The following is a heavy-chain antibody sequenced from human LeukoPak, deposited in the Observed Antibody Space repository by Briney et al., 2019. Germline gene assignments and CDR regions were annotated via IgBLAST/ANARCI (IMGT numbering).Heavy chain of an antibody. CDR3: ARAQRLGELSLVSFDY. D-gene: IGHD3-16*02. Sequence: SLRLSCGASGFTFDDYAMHWVRQAPGKGLEWVSGISWNSGSIGYADSVKGRFTISRDNSKNTLYLQMNSLRAEDTAVYYCARAQRLGELSLVSFDYWGQGTLVTVSS. J-gene: IGHJ4*02. CDR2: ISWNSGSI. CDR1: GFTFDDYA. V-gene: IGHV3-9*01.